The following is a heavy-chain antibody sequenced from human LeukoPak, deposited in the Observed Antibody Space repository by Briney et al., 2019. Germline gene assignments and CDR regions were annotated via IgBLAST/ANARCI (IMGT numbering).Heavy chain of an antibody. Sequence: GGSLRLSCAASGFTFSNYWMNWVRQAPGKGLEWVSYISSSSNTIYYADSVKGRFTISRDNAKNSLYLQMNSLRAEDTAVYYCARVPLASYYFDYWGQGTLVTVSS. CDR1: GFTFSNYW. V-gene: IGHV3-48*01. CDR2: ISSSSNTI. CDR3: ARVPLASYYFDY. D-gene: IGHD2-21*01. J-gene: IGHJ4*02.